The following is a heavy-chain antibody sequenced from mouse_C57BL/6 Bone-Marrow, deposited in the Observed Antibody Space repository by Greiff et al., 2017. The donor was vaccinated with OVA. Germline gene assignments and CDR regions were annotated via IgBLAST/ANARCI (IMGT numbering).Heavy chain of an antibody. J-gene: IGHJ2*01. CDR1: GFTFSSYG. CDR3: ARSIYYGYDDY. Sequence: DVKLVESGGDLVKPGGSLKLSCAASGFTFSSYGMSWVRQTPDKRLAWVATISSGGSYTYYPDSVQGRFTISRDNAKNTLYLQMSSLKSENTAMYYCARSIYYGYDDYWGQGTTLTVSS. CDR2: ISSGGSYT. D-gene: IGHD2-2*01. V-gene: IGHV5-6*02.